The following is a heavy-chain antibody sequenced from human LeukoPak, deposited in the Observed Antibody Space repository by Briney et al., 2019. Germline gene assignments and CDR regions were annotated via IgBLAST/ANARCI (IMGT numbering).Heavy chain of an antibody. V-gene: IGHV4-4*09. CDR2: IYTSGST. CDR3: ARTHWSYYYYMDV. Sequence: SETLSLTCTVSGGSISSYYWSWIRQPPGQGLEWIGYIYTSGSTNYNPSLKSRVTISVDTSKNQFSLKLSSVTAADTAVYYCARTHWSYYYYMDVWGKGTTVTVSS. CDR1: GGSISSYY. J-gene: IGHJ6*03.